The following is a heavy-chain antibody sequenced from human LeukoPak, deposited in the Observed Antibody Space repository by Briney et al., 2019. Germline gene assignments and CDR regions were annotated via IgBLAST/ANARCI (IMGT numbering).Heavy chain of an antibody. CDR3: ARVAVAATQTSYGMDV. V-gene: IGHV3-11*01. Sequence: GGSLRLSCAASGFTFSDYYMSWIRQAPGKGLEWVSYISSSGSTIYYADSVKGRFTISRDNAKNSLYLQMNSLRAEDTAVYCCARVAVAATQTSYGMDVWGQGTTVTVSS. D-gene: IGHD2-15*01. CDR2: ISSSGSTI. J-gene: IGHJ6*02. CDR1: GFTFSDYY.